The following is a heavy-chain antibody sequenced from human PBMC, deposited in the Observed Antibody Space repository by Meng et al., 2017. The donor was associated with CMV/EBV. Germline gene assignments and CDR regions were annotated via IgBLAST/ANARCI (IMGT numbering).Heavy chain of an antibody. CDR1: GFTFSSYS. J-gene: IGHJ6*02. D-gene: IGHD2-2*01. CDR2: ISSSSSTI. CDR3: ARDRRTDQLLFLHYYYGMDV. V-gene: IGHV3-48*04. Sequence: GESLKISCAASGFTFSSYSMNWVRQAPGKGLEWVSYISSSSSTIYYADSVKGRFTISRDNAKNSLYLQMNSLRAKDTAVYYCARDRRTDQLLFLHYYYGMDVWGQGTTVTVSS.